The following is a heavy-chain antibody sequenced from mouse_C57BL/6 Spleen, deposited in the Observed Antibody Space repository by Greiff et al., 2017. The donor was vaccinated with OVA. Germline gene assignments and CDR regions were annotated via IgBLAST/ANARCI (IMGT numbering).Heavy chain of an antibody. CDR2: IYPGDGDT. CDR3: AREGPGSSYEV. V-gene: IGHV1-80*01. D-gene: IGHD1-1*01. Sequence: VHLVESGAELVKPGASVKISCKASGYAFSSYWMNWVKQRPGKGLEWIGQIYPGDGDTNYNGKFKGKATLTADKSSSTAYMQLSSLTSEDSAVYFCAREGPGSSYEVWGTGTTVTVSS. J-gene: IGHJ1*03. CDR1: GYAFSSYW.